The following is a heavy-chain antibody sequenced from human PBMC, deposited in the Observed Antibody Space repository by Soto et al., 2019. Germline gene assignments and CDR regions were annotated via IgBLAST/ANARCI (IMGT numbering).Heavy chain of an antibody. J-gene: IGHJ4*02. CDR1: GFTFGHYW. D-gene: IGHD3-22*01. CDR3: ARFGTYYDSSGFLY. Sequence: EVQLVESGGGLVQPGGSLRLSCAASGFTFGHYWMHWVRQGPGKGLEWVSRVNSDGSRAGYADSVKGRFTISRDNAKNTVYLQMNSLRAEDTAVYYCARFGTYYDSSGFLYWGQGALVTVSS. CDR2: VNSDGSRA. V-gene: IGHV3-74*01.